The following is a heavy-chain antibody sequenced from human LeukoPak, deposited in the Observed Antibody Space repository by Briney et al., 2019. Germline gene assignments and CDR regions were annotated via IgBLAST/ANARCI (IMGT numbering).Heavy chain of an antibody. CDR2: INPNSGGT. D-gene: IGHD1-26*01. J-gene: IGHJ6*04. V-gene: IGHV1-2*02. CDR1: GYTFTAYY. CDR3: ARNQYSGSYSPRDGMDV. Sequence: ASVKVSCKASGYTFTAYYMHWVRQAPGQGLEWMGWINPNSGGTNYAQKLQGRVTMTTDTSTSTAYMELRSLRSDDTAVYYCARNQYSGSYSPRDGMDVWGKGTTVTVSS.